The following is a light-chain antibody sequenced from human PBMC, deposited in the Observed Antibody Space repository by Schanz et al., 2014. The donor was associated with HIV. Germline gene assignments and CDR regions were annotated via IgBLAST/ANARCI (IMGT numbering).Light chain of an antibody. Sequence: QSALTQPASVSGSAGQSITISCTGTSSDVGSYNLVSWYQQHPGKAPKLIIFDVDNRPSGVSWRFSASKSGNTASLTISGLQAEDEADYYCGSYSSGDSHWVFGGGTKLTVL. CDR3: GSYSSGDSHWV. V-gene: IGLV2-14*02. CDR2: DVD. CDR1: SSDVGSYNL. J-gene: IGLJ3*02.